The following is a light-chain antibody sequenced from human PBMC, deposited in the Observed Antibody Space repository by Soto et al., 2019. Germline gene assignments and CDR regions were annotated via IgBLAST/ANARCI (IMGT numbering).Light chain of an antibody. J-gene: IGKJ5*01. Sequence: DIQLTRSPSFLSASVGGRVTITCRASQGISSYLVWYQQKPGNAPNLLIYAASTLQRGVPSRFSGSGSGTEFTLTISSLQPEDVATYYCQQLNSYPRTFGQGTRLEIK. CDR1: QGISSY. CDR2: AAS. V-gene: IGKV1-9*01. CDR3: QQLNSYPRT.